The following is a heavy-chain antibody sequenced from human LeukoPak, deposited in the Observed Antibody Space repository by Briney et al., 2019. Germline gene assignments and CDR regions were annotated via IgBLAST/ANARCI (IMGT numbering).Heavy chain of an antibody. J-gene: IGHJ5*02. V-gene: IGHV3-21*04. D-gene: IGHD4/OR15-4a*01. CDR2: ISSSSSYI. CDR1: GFTFSSYS. Sequence: PWGSLRLSCAASGFTFSSYSMNWVRQAPGKGLEWVSSISSSSSYIYYADSVKGRFTISRDNAKNSLYLQMNSLRAEDTAVYYCAKDANDYSDWFVPWGQGTLVTVSS. CDR3: AKDANDYSDWFVP.